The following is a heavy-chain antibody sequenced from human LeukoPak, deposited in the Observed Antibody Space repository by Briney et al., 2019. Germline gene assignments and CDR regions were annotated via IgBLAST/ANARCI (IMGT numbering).Heavy chain of an antibody. CDR2: IRYDGSNK. Sequence: GGSLRLSCAASGFTFSSYGMHWVRQAPGKGLEWVAFIRYDGSNKYYADSVKGRFTMSRDNSKNTLYLQLKSLRAEDTAVYYCAKDPNYYDRSAYYPEYWGQGTLVTVSS. J-gene: IGHJ4*02. CDR1: GFTFSSYG. CDR3: AKDPNYYDRSAYYPEY. D-gene: IGHD3-22*01. V-gene: IGHV3-30*02.